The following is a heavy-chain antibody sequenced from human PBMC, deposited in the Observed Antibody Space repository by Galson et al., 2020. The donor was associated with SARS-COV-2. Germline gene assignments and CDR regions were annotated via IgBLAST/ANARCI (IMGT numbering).Heavy chain of an antibody. J-gene: IGHJ6*02. CDR2: IYYSGST. V-gene: IGHV4-39*07. CDR3: AREMDTDMGYYYYGMDV. Sequence: SETLSLTCTVSGGSISSSSYYWGWIRQPPGKGLEWIGSIYYSGSTYYNPSLQSRVTISVDTSKNQFSLKQSSVTAADTAMYYCAREMDTDMGYYYYGMDVWGQGTTVTVSS. CDR1: GGSISSSSYY. D-gene: IGHD5-18*01.